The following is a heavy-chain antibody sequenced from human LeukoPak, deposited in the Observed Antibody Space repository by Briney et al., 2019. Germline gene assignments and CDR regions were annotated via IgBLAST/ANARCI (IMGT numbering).Heavy chain of an antibody. V-gene: IGHV3-7*01. CDR3: ARNSKGYSGYDLGGGFDY. J-gene: IGHJ4*01. D-gene: IGHD5-12*01. Sequence: GGSLRLSCAASGFTFSSYWMSWVRQAPGKGLEWVATIKQDGSERYYVDSVKGRFTISRDNAKNTLYLQMNSLRAQDTAVYYCARNSKGYSGYDLGGGFDYWGQGRLVTVSS. CDR1: GFTFSSYW. CDR2: IKQDGSER.